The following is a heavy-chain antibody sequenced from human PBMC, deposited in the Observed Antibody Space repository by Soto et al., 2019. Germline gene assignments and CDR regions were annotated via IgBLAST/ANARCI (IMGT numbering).Heavy chain of an antibody. V-gene: IGHV3-23*01. CDR2: ISSSGGSR. J-gene: IGHJ5*02. CDR3: AKDPPSPWTANWVDP. D-gene: IGHD1-1*01. Sequence: EEQVSESGGGLVQPGGSLRLSCAASGFNFNTFAMSWIRQAPGKGLEWVSHISSSGGSRDYADSVRGRFTISRDNSKNVVFLQMKSLRADDTATYYCAKDPPSPWTANWVDPWAKGTLVTVSS. CDR1: GFNFNTFA.